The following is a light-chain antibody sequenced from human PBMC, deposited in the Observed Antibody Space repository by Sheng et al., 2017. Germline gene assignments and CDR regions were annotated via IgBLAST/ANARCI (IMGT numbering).Light chain of an antibody. CDR3: SSYTSSRSVV. V-gene: IGLV2-14*03. Sequence: QSALTQPASVSGSPGQSITISCTGTSSDVGLYNYVSWYQQHPGKAPKLMIYDVSNRPSGVSNRFSGSKSGIAASLTISGLQAADEADYYCSSYTSSRSVVFGGGTKLTVL. J-gene: IGLJ2*01. CDR2: DVS. CDR1: SSDVGLYNY.